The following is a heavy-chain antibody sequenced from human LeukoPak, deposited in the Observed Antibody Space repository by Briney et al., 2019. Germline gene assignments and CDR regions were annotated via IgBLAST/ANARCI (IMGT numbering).Heavy chain of an antibody. CDR3: ARDQVTTMTTTFDY. Sequence: ASVKVSCKASGYSFTSHYLHWVRQAPGRGPEWLGVISPGGGSTSYAQKFQGRVTMTRDTSTSSVYIDLRSLRSEDTAVYYCARDQVTTMTTTFDYWGQGSLVTVSS. CDR1: GYSFTSHY. D-gene: IGHD4-17*01. V-gene: IGHV1-46*01. CDR2: ISPGGGST. J-gene: IGHJ4*02.